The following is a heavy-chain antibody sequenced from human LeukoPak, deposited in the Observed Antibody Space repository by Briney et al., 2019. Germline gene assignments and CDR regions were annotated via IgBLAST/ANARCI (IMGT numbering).Heavy chain of an antibody. CDR1: GYTFTSYY. J-gene: IGHJ5*02. D-gene: IGHD1-14*01. Sequence: ASVKVSCKASGYTFTSYYMHWVRQAPGQGLEWMGWINPDSGGTKYAQKFQDRVTMTSDTSISTAYMELSRQRSDDTAVYYCARDHLLFRQPPNWFDPWGQGTLVTVSS. CDR3: ARDHLLFRQPPNWFDP. V-gene: IGHV1-2*02. CDR2: INPDSGGT.